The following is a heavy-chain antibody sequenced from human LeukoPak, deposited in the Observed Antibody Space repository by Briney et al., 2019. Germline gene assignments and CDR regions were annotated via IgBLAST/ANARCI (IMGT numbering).Heavy chain of an antibody. Sequence: SETLSLTCTVSGGPISSYSSNWIRQPAGKGLEWIGRIYTSGSTNYNPSLKSRVTMSIDTSKNQFSLRLSSVTAADTAVYYCARGLPYGSEYFDYWGQGTLVTVSS. V-gene: IGHV4-4*07. CDR3: ARGLPYGSEYFDY. J-gene: IGHJ4*02. CDR2: IYTSGST. D-gene: IGHD3-10*01. CDR1: GGPISSYS.